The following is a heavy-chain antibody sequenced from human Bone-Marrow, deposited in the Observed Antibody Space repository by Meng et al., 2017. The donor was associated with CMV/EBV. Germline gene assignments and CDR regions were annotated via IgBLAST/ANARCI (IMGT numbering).Heavy chain of an antibody. CDR2: INPSGGST. V-gene: IGHV1-46*01. Sequence: ASVKVSCKTSGYMFTSYHMHWVRQAPGQGLEWMGIINPSGGSTNYAQKFQGRVTMTRDTSTSTVYMELSSLRSEDTAVYYCARVLVGYYYGMDVWGQGTTVTVSS. J-gene: IGHJ6*02. CDR3: ARVLVGYYYGMDV. CDR1: GYMFTSYH.